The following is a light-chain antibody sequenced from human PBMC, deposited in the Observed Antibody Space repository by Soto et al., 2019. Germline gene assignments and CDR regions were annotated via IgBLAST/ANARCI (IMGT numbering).Light chain of an antibody. Sequence: DIQLTQSPSFLSASVGDRVTITCRASQGISSYLAWYQQKPGKAPKLLIFAASTLQSGVPSRFSGSGSGTEFTLTISSLQPEDFATYYCQRLNDYPLTFGGGTKVEIK. CDR3: QRLNDYPLT. V-gene: IGKV1-9*01. CDR2: AAS. J-gene: IGKJ4*01. CDR1: QGISSY.